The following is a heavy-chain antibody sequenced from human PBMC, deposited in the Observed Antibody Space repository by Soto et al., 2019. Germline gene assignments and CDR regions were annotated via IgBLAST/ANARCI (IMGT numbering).Heavy chain of an antibody. CDR2: IYYSGST. CDR1: GGSISSGDYY. V-gene: IGHV4-30-4*01. Sequence: TSETLSLTCTVSGGSISSGDYYWSWIRQPPGKGLEWIGYIYYSGSTYYNPSLKSRVTISVDTSKNQFSLKLSSVTAADTAVYYCARAMVRGVSFDPWGQGTLVTVSS. CDR3: ARAMVRGVSFDP. J-gene: IGHJ5*02. D-gene: IGHD3-10*01.